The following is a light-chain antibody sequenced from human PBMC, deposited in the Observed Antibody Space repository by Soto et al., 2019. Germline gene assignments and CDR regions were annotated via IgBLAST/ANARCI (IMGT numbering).Light chain of an antibody. J-gene: IGKJ1*01. Sequence: IVVAHSPGTLSLSPGERATLACRASQRVXNSFLAWYQQKPGQAPRLRXYGASRSANGIPDSLTGSGSGTDFTRTISRLEPEDCVVYYWQQYVSSPWAFGQGTKVDIK. V-gene: IGKV3-20*01. CDR1: QRVXNSF. CDR3: QQYVSSPWA. CDR2: GAS.